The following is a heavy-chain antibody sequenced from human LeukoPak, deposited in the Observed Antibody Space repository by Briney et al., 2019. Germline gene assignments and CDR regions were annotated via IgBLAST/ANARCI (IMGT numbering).Heavy chain of an antibody. D-gene: IGHD6-19*01. J-gene: IGHJ4*02. CDR1: GGTFSSYA. CDR3: ARDRVPGIAVAGAFDY. Sequence: SVKVSCKASGGTFSSYAISWVRQAPGQGLEWMGGIIPIFGTANYAQKFQGRVTITADESTSTAYMELSSLRSEDTAVYYCARDRVPGIAVAGAFDYWDQGTLVTVSS. CDR2: IIPIFGTA. V-gene: IGHV1-69*13.